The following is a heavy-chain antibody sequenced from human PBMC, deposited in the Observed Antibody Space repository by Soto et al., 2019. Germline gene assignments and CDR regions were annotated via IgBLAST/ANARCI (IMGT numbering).Heavy chain of an antibody. V-gene: IGHV3-23*01. D-gene: IGHD3-16*01. J-gene: IGHJ4*02. CDR3: AREDRLGEFFDY. CDR2: ISVSGGST. CDR1: GFTFKNFA. Sequence: AGSPRLSCTASGFTFKNFAMRWARQAPGKAMEWVSTISVSGGSTYYPDSVKCRLTISRDNSKNTLYLQMNSLRAEDTAVYYCAREDRLGEFFDYWGQGTMVTVSS.